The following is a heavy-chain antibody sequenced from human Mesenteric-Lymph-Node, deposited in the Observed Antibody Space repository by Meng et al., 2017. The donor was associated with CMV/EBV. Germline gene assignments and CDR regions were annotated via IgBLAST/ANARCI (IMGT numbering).Heavy chain of an antibody. CDR2: MSYDGSKM. V-gene: IGHV3-30*04. D-gene: IGHD2-2*01. CDR3: ARDRTALLNPLADLRAVDS. J-gene: IGHJ4*02. CDR1: GFIFSHYP. Sequence: GESLKISCAGSGFIFSHYPMHWVRQAPGKRLEWVAVMSYDGSKMYYADSVKGRFTISRDNSKNTLYLQMNSLRFEDTAVYYCARDRTALLNPLADLRAVDSWGQGTRVTVSS.